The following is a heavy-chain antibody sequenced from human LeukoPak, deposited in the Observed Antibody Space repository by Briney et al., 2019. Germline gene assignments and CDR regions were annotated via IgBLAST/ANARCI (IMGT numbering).Heavy chain of an antibody. CDR1: GYTFTSND. D-gene: IGHD6-13*01. J-gene: IGHJ4*02. V-gene: IGHV1-8*01. CDR3: ARGTVCGSGGKCSGSWYYDY. Sequence: ASVKVCCKASGYTFTSNDINWVRQATGQGLEWMGWVNPNSGNTGYAQKFQGRVAMTRNTSISTAYMELSSLRSEDTAVYYCARGTVCGSGGKCSGSWYYDYWGQGTLVTVSS. CDR2: VNPNSGNT.